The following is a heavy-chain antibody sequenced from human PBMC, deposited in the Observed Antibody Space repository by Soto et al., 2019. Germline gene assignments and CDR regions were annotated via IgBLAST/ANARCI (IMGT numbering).Heavy chain of an antibody. J-gene: IGHJ5*02. D-gene: IGHD3-3*01. CDR3: ARDGYDFWSGLDP. CDR1: GGTFSSYA. V-gene: IGHV1-69*06. Sequence: SVKISCKASGGTFSSYAISWVRQAPGQGLEWMGGIIPIFGTANDAQKFQGRVTITADKSTSTAYMELSSLRSEDTAVYYCARDGYDFWSGLDPWGQGTLVTVSS. CDR2: IIPIFGTA.